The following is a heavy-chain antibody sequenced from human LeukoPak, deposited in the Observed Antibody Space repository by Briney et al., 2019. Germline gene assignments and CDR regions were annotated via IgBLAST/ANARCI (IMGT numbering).Heavy chain of an antibody. Sequence: SGGSLRLSCAASGFTFDDYTMQWVRQAPGKGLKWVSLISWDGGSTYYADSVKGRFTISRDNSKNSLYLQMNSLRSEDTALYYCAKGGVTMVRGAIKSYYYYMDVWGKGTTVTVSS. V-gene: IGHV3-43*01. CDR1: GFTFDDYT. CDR2: ISWDGGST. D-gene: IGHD3-10*01. CDR3: AKGGVTMVRGAIKSYYYYMDV. J-gene: IGHJ6*03.